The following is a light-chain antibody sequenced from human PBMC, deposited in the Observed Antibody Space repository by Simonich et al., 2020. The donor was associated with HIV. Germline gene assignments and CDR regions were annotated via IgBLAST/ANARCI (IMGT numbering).Light chain of an antibody. J-gene: IGKJ4*01. CDR1: HSITNY. CDR3: QQSYNTLLT. Sequence: DIQMTQSPSSLSASVGERVTITCRASHSITNYLNWFQQKPGKAPRLLIYAASSLQSGVPSRFSGSGSGTDFTLSISSLQPEDFATYYCQQSYNTLLTFGGGTKVEIK. CDR2: AAS. V-gene: IGKV1-39*01.